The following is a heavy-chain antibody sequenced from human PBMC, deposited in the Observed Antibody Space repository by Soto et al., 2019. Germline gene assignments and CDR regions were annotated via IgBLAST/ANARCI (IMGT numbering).Heavy chain of an antibody. CDR3: AKDSKSVSVSAARVYGMDV. Sequence: QSGGSLRLSCAASGFTFRSYGMHWARQAPGRGLEWVSTTRSNGEHTYYADSVKGRFTVSRDNSKNTLFLEMSSLRAEDSAIYYCAKDSKSVSVSAARVYGMDVWGQGTTVTVSS. CDR1: GFTFRSYG. J-gene: IGHJ6*02. V-gene: IGHV3-23*01. D-gene: IGHD2-2*01. CDR2: TRSNGEHT.